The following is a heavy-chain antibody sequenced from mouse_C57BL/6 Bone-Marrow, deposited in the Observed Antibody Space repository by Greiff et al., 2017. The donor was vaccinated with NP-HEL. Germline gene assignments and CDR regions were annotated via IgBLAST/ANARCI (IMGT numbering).Heavy chain of an antibody. CDR3: ARWVVATDAMDY. D-gene: IGHD1-1*01. V-gene: IGHV5-17*01. CDR2: ISSGSSTI. Sequence: VKVVESGGGLVKPGGSLKLSCAASGFTFSDYGMHWVRQAPEKGLEWVAYISSGSSTIYYADTVKGRFTISRDNAKNTLFLQMTSLRSEDTAMYYCARWVVATDAMDYWGQGTSVTVSS. CDR1: GFTFSDYG. J-gene: IGHJ4*01.